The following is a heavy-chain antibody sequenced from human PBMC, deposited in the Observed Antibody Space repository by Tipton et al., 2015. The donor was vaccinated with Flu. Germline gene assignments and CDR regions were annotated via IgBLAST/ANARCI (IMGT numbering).Heavy chain of an antibody. J-gene: IGHJ6*02. Sequence: LRLSCAVSGDYISPDYFWGWIRQPPGKGLEWIATIHRSGSTNYNPSLKSRVTISVDTSKNQFSLEMRSVTAADMAVYYCASPQGGSGSYSTDYYGMDVWGQGTTVTVSS. CDR1: GDYISPDYF. D-gene: IGHD3-10*01. V-gene: IGHV4-38-2*01. CDR2: IHRSGST. CDR3: ASPQGGSGSYSTDYYGMDV.